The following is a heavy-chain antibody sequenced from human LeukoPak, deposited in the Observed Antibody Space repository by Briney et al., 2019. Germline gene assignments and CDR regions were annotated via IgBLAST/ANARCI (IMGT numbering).Heavy chain of an antibody. CDR3: ARQVLASSGSILGWFDP. D-gene: IGHD3-22*01. Sequence: KPSETLSLTCTVSGGSISSYYWSWIRQPPGKGLEWIGYIYYSGSTNYNPSLKSRVTISVDTSKNQFSLKLISVTAADTAVYYCARQVLASSGSILGWFDPWGQGTLVTVSS. CDR1: GGSISSYY. J-gene: IGHJ5*02. V-gene: IGHV4-59*08. CDR2: IYYSGST.